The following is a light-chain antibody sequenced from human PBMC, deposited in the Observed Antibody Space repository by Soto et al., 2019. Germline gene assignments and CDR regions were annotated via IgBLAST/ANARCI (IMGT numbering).Light chain of an antibody. CDR1: QTLLHSNGYTY. Sequence: EIAMTQSPLSLAVTPGEPASISCRSSQTLLHSNGYTYLDWYLQKPGQSPQLLIYLGSNRASGVPDRFSGSGSGIDFTLKISRVEAEDVGIFYCMQGLRPMYTFGQGTKLEIK. J-gene: IGKJ2*01. CDR2: LGS. CDR3: MQGLRPMYT. V-gene: IGKV2-28*01.